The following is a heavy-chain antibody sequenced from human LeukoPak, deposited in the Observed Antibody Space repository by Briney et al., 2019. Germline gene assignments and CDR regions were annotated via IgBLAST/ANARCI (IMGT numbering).Heavy chain of an antibody. V-gene: IGHV5-51*03. J-gene: IGHJ4*02. D-gene: IGHD1-1*01. Sequence: GESLMSFCSGACYSIFNFYIVKLPHMPGKGLEWMGIINPGDSDTRYSPSFQGQVTISSDKSISTAYLQWSTLKASDTPMYRCAIPDGRIWNEEFPHGGQETLVTVSS. CDR1: CYSIFNFY. CDR3: AIPDGRIWNEEFPH. CDR2: INPGDSDT.